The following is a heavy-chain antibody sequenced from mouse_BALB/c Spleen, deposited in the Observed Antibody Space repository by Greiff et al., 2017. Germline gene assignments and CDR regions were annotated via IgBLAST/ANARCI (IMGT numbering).Heavy chain of an antibody. J-gene: IGHJ2*01. V-gene: IGHV5-6-5*01. D-gene: IGHD2-3*01. CDR1: GFTFSSYA. CDR3: ARSDGYLYFDY. Sequence: EVHLVESGGGLVKPGGSLKLSCAASGFTFSSYAMSWVRQTPEKRLEWVASISSGGSTYYPDSVKGRFTISRDNARNILYLQMSSLRSEDTAMYYCARSDGYLYFDYWGQGTTLTVSS. CDR2: ISSGGST.